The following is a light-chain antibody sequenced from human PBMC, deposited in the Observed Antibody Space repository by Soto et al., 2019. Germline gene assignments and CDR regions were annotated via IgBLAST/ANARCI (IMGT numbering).Light chain of an antibody. J-gene: IGLJ1*01. CDR1: SSDVGADNY. V-gene: IGLV2-14*01. Sequence: QSVLTQPVSVSGSLGQSTTISCSGTSSDVGADNYVSWYQQYPGKAPKLMIYHVTDRPSGVSNRFSGSKSGNTASLTISGLQAEDEADYYCCSYTTSNTFVFGTGTKVTVL. CDR3: CSYTTSNTFV. CDR2: HVT.